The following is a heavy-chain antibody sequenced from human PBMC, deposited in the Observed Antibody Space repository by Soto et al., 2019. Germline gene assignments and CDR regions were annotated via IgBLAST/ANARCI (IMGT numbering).Heavy chain of an antibody. V-gene: IGHV4-34*01. J-gene: IGHJ2*01. CDR2: INHSGST. Sequence: SETLSLTCAVYGGSFSGYYWSWIRQPPGKGLEWIGEINHSGSTNYNPSLKSRVTISVDTSKNQFSLKLSSVTAADTAVYYCARGLRITIFGVVYWYFDLWGRGTLVTVSS. D-gene: IGHD3-3*01. CDR3: ARGLRITIFGVVYWYFDL. CDR1: GGSFSGYY.